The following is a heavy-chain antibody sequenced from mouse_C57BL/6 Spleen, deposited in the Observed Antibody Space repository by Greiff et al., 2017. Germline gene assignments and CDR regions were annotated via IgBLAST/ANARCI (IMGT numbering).Heavy chain of an antibody. J-gene: IGHJ2*01. CDR1: GYTFTSSW. V-gene: IGHV1-53*01. Sequence: QVQLQQPGTELVKPGASVKLSCKASGYTFTSSWMHWVKPRPGQGLEWIGNINPSNGGTNYNEKFKSKATLTVDKSSSTAYMQLSRLTSEDSAFYYCASIACDEDDYWGQGTTLTVSS. D-gene: IGHD6-1*01. CDR3: ASIACDEDDY. CDR2: INPSNGGT.